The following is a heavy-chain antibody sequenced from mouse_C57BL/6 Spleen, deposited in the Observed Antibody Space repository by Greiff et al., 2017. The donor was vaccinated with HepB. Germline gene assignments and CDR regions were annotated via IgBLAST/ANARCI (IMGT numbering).Heavy chain of an antibody. V-gene: IGHV5-17*01. Sequence: EVMLVESGGGLVKPGGSLKLSCAASGFTFSDYGMHWVRQAPEKGLEWVAYISSGSSTIYYADTVKGRFTISRDNAKNTLFLQMTSLRSEDTAMYYCARPYYGSSLSWFAYWGQGTLVTVSA. J-gene: IGHJ3*01. D-gene: IGHD1-1*01. CDR3: ARPYYGSSLSWFAY. CDR1: GFTFSDYG. CDR2: ISSGSSTI.